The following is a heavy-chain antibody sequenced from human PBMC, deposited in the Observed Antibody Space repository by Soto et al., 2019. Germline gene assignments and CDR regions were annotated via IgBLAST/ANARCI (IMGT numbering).Heavy chain of an antibody. V-gene: IGHV4-31*02. J-gene: IGHJ4*02. D-gene: IGHD6-13*01. CDR3: ARGYRQSGYSSSWVFDY. CDR1: GGPFTGGGNS. Sequence: VRLRGSGPGLVRPSHALPLVGPFSGGPFTGGGNSWNWIRRRQGKALGWIGYIFSSGSTYYNPFLRSRVTISADTSENQFSLNLSSVTAADTAVYFCARGYRQSGYSSSWVFDYGGQGTLVNVSS. CDR2: IFSSGST.